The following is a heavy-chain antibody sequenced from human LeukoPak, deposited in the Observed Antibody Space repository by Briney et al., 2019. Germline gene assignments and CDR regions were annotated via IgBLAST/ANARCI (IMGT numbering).Heavy chain of an antibody. Sequence: SGGSLRLSCAASGFTFTSYSMSWVRQAPGKGLEWVSGTSDRGDYTYYADSVKGRFTISRGSSKNTLFLQMNSLRAEDTALYFCARKAQYNGHYPLDYWGQGTLVTVSS. CDR3: ARKAQYNGHYPLDY. V-gene: IGHV3-23*01. CDR2: TSDRGDYT. D-gene: IGHD1-7*01. J-gene: IGHJ4*02. CDR1: GFTFTSYS.